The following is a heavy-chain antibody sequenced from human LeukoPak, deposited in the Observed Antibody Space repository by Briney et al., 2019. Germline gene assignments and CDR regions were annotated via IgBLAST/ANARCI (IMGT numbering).Heavy chain of an antibody. J-gene: IGHJ4*02. CDR2: IYYSGST. Sequence: SETLSLTCTVSGCTISSYYWSWIRQPPGKGLEWIGYIYYSGSTNYNPSLKSRVTISVDTSKNQFSLKLSSVTAADTAVYYCARGRPTYNSPTYYYDSSGYYDLFDYWGQGTLVTVSS. CDR3: ARGRPTYNSPTYYYDSSGYYDLFDY. D-gene: IGHD3-22*01. V-gene: IGHV4-59*12. CDR1: GCTISSYY.